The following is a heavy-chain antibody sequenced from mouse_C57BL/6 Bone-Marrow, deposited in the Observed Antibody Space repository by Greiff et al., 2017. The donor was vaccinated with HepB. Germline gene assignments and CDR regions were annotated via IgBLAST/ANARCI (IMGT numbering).Heavy chain of an antibody. J-gene: IGHJ4*01. CDR3: ARRGHYYARDY. V-gene: IGHV5-6*02. CDR2: ISSGGSYT. CDR1: GFTFSSYG. Sequence: EVKVVESGGDLVKPGGSLKLSCAASGFTFSSYGMSWVRQTPDKRLEWVATISSGGSYTYYPDSVKGRFTISRDNAKNTLYLQMSSLKSEDTAMYYCARRGHYYARDYGGQGTAVTVSS.